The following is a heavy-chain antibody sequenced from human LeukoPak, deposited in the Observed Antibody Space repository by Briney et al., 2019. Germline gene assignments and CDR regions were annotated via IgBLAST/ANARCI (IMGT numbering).Heavy chain of an antibody. CDR3: ARSCTGGVCYNDY. CDR2: INPNSGGT. V-gene: IGHV1-2*02. D-gene: IGHD2-8*02. CDR1: GYTSTGYY. J-gene: IGHJ4*02. Sequence: ASVKVSCKASGYTSTGYYMHWVRQAPGQGLEWMGWINPNSGGTNYAQKFQGRVTMTRDTSISTAYMELSRLRSDDTAVYYCARSCTGGVCYNDYWGQGTLVTVSS.